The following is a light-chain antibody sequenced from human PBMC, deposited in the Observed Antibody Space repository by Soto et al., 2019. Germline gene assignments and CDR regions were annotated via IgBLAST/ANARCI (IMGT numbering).Light chain of an antibody. V-gene: IGLV2-14*01. CDR1: SGDVGGYNY. CDR2: DVS. CDR3: SSYTSSSTPYV. J-gene: IGLJ1*01. Sequence: QSALTQPASVPGSPGQSITISCTGTSGDVGGYNYVSWYQQHPGKAPKLMIYDVSNRPSGVSNRFSGSKSGNTASLTISGLQAEDEADYYCSSYTSSSTPYVFGTGTKVTVL.